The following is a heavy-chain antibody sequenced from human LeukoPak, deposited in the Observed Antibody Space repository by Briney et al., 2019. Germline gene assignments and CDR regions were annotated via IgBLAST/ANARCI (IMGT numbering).Heavy chain of an antibody. CDR3: ARREMATSLDY. J-gene: IGHJ4*02. D-gene: IGHD5-24*01. CDR2: IFHSGST. CDR1: GGSIKSHF. V-gene: IGHV4-59*08. Sequence: SETLSLTCTVSGGSIKSHFWSWVRQPPGKRLEWIGYIFHSGSTNYNPSLKSRVTISVDTSKNQFSLKLSSVTAADTAVYYCARREMATSLDYWGQGTLVTVSS.